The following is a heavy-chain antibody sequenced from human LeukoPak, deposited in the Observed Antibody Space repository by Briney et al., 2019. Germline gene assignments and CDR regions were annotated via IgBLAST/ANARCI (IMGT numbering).Heavy chain of an antibody. V-gene: IGHV3-30*04. CDR3: AKGRVDYYDSSDAFDI. CDR1: GFTFSSYE. J-gene: IGHJ3*02. CDR2: ISYDGSKK. Sequence: GGSLRLSCAASGFTFSSYEMNWVRQAPGKGLEWVAVISYDGSKKYYADSVKGRFTISRDNSKNTLSLQMNSLRPEDTAMYYCAKGRVDYYDSSDAFDIWGQGTMVTVSS. D-gene: IGHD3-22*01.